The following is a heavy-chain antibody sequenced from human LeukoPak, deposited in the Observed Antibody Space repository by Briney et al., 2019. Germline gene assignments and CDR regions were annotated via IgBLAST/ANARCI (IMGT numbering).Heavy chain of an antibody. CDR3: ARGTLRGYSYGYDY. V-gene: IGHV3-7*03. CDR1: GFMFSSYW. Sequence: GGSLRLSCAASGFMFSSYWMSWVRQAPGKGLEWVADIKEDGSEKSYVDSVKGRFTISRDNAKNSLYLQMNTLRAEDTAVYYCARGTLRGYSYGYDYWGQGTLVTVSS. J-gene: IGHJ4*02. CDR2: IKEDGSEK. D-gene: IGHD5-18*01.